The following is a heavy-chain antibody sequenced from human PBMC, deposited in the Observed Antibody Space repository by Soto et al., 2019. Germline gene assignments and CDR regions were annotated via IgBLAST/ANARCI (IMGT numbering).Heavy chain of an antibody. CDR3: ARARGARNFDY. Sequence: QVQLQESGPGLVKPSQTLSLTCTVSGGSISSGDYFWSWIRQPPGKGLEWIGYIYYSGSTYYKPSLTSRVTISEDTSKNQFSLKLLSVTAADTAVYYCARARGARNFDYWGQGTLVTVSS. D-gene: IGHD2-15*01. CDR1: GGSISSGDYF. CDR2: IYYSGST. V-gene: IGHV4-30-4*01. J-gene: IGHJ4*02.